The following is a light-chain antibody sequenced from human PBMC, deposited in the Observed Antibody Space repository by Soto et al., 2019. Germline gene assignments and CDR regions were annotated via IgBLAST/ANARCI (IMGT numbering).Light chain of an antibody. V-gene: IGKV3-20*01. CDR3: LHSGSSLYT. Sequence: EIVLTQSPGTLSLSPGERATLSCRASQSVSSASLAWYQQIPGQAPRLLIYGASCRATGIPDTFRGSGSGTDFTLTISGLEPEDLAVYYCLHSGSSLYTFGQGTKLEIK. CDR2: GAS. CDR1: QSVSSAS. J-gene: IGKJ2*01.